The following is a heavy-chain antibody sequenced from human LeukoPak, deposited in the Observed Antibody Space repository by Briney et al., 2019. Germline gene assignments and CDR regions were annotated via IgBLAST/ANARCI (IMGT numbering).Heavy chain of an antibody. Sequence: SQTLSHTCAISGDTFSSNSATWNWIRQSPSRGLEWLGRTYYRSKWYKYYAVSVKGRITINPDTSKNQFSLQLNSVTPEDTAVYYCARGPSYFQHWGQGTLVTVSS. CDR1: GDTFSSNSAT. CDR2: TYYRSKWYK. V-gene: IGHV6-1*01. J-gene: IGHJ1*01. CDR3: ARGPSYFQH.